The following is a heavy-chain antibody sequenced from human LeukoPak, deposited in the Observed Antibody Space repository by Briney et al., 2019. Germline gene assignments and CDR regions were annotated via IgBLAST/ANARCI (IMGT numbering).Heavy chain of an antibody. V-gene: IGHV3-30*02. J-gene: IGHJ4*02. CDR3: AKDPGGSYTHFDY. CDR1: GFTFSRYG. CDR2: IRYDGSNK. Sequence: GGSLRLSCAACGFTFSRYGMHWVRQAPGKGLEWVAFIRYDGSNKYYADSVRGRFTISRDNSKNTLYLQMNSLRAEDTAVYYCAKDPGGSYTHFDYWGQGTLVTVSS. D-gene: IGHD1-26*01.